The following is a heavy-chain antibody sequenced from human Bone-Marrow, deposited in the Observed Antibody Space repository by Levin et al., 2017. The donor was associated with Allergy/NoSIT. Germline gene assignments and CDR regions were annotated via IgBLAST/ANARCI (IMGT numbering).Heavy chain of an antibody. CDR2: IYYSGST. CDR1: GGSINHYY. V-gene: IGHV4-59*12. CDR3: ARFGSWNGSESTFRWFDP. Sequence: GSLRLSCTVSGGSINHYYWSWIRQPPGKGLEWIGYIYYSGSTNYNPSHKSRVTISVDTSKNQFSLRLTSVTAADTAVYYCARFGSWNGSESTFRWFDPWGQGTLVTVSS. D-gene: IGHD3-10*01. J-gene: IGHJ5*02.